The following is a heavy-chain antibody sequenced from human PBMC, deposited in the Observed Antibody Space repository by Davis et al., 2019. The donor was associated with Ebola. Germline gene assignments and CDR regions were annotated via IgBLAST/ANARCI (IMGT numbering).Heavy chain of an antibody. CDR1: GFTFSSYW. Sequence: GESLKISCAASGFTFSSYWMHWVRQAPGKGLVWVSRINSDGSSTSYADSVKGRFTISRDNAKNTLYLQMNSLRAEDTAVYYCAREGSSIAAPIDYWGQGTLVTVSS. CDR3: AREGSSIAAPIDY. D-gene: IGHD6-6*01. V-gene: IGHV3-74*01. CDR2: INSDGSST. J-gene: IGHJ4*02.